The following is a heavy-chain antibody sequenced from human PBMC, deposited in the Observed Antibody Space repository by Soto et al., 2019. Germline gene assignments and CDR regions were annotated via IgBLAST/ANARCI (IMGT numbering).Heavy chain of an antibody. CDR3: AISNTVPPTDY. Sequence: PGGSLRLSCAASGFTFSSYAMHWVRQAPGKGLEWVAVISYDGSNKYYADSVKGRFTISRDNSKNTLYLQINSLRAEDTAVYYSAISNTVPPTDYWGRGPLVTVSS. CDR1: GFTFSSYA. V-gene: IGHV3-30-3*01. CDR2: ISYDGSNK. D-gene: IGHD2-2*01. J-gene: IGHJ4*02.